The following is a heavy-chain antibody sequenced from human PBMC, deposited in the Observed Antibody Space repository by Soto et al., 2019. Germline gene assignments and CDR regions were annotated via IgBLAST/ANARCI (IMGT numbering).Heavy chain of an antibody. CDR1: GFTFSSYA. J-gene: IGHJ4*02. V-gene: IGHV3-23*01. D-gene: IGHD6-6*01. CDR2: ISGSGGST. Sequence: GGSLRLSCAASGFTFSSYAMSWVRRAPGKGLEWVSAISGSGGSTYYADSVKGRFTISRDNSKNTLYLQMNSLRAEDTAVYYCAKVFEYSITRSSKNYFDYWGQGTLVTVSS. CDR3: AKVFEYSITRSSKNYFDY.